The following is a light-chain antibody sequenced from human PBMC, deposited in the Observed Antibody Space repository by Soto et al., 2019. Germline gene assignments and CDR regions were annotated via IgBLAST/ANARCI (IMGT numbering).Light chain of an antibody. CDR2: DVT. J-gene: IGLJ3*02. Sequence: QSALTQPASASGSPGQSITISCTGTSSDVGGYNYVSWYQQHPGKAPKLLIYDVTNRPSGVSNRFSGSKSGSSASLTISGLQAEDEADYYCTSYRGSSTWVFGGGTKLTVL. V-gene: IGLV2-14*03. CDR1: SSDVGGYNY. CDR3: TSYRGSSTWV.